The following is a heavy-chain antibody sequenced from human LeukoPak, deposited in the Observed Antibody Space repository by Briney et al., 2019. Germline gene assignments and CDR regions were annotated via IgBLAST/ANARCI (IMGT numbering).Heavy chain of an antibody. V-gene: IGHV3-48*04. CDR2: ITSSSSLI. Sequence: PGGSLRLSCAASGFTFSNYSMSWVRQAPGKGLEWVSYITSSSSLIYYADSVKGRFTISRDNAKSSLYLQMSSLRAEDTALYYCARDPGFSSGAYYFDSWGQGTLVTVSS. J-gene: IGHJ4*02. D-gene: IGHD6-25*01. CDR1: GFTFSNYS. CDR3: ARDPGFSSGAYYFDS.